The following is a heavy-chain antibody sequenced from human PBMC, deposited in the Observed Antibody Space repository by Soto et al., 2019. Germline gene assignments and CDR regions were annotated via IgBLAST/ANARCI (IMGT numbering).Heavy chain of an antibody. V-gene: IGHV3-23*01. D-gene: IGHD3-10*01. CDR2: ISGSGGST. J-gene: IGHJ6*03. CDR3: AKRYYYGSGDGCMDV. CDR1: GFIFSSYA. Sequence: GGSLRLSCAASGFIFSSYAMTWVRQAPGKGLEWVSTISGSGGSTYYADSVKGRFTISRDNSKNTLYLQMNSLRAEDTAVYYCAKRYYYGSGDGCMDVWGKGTTVTVSS.